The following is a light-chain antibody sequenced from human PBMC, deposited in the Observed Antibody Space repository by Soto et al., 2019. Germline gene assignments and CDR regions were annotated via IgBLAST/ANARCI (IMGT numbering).Light chain of an antibody. CDR1: QSVGYH. CDR3: QQYNNWPPWT. CDR2: GAS. Sequence: EILLTQSPATLSLSPGEISTLSCRSSQSVGYHLAWYQQKPGQAPRLLIYGASTRATGIPARFSGSGSGTDFTLTISRLEPEDFAVYYCQQYNNWPPWTFGQGTKVDIK. V-gene: IGKV3-15*01. J-gene: IGKJ1*01.